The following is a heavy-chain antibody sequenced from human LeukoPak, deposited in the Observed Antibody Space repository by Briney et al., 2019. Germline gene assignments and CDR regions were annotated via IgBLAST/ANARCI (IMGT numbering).Heavy chain of an antibody. CDR1: GFIFSDYS. CDR3: ARDNNWGFDY. V-gene: IGHV3-48*04. D-gene: IGHD7-27*01. J-gene: IGHJ4*02. CDR2: IRGSGSGSGSGM. Sequence: PGGSLRLSCGASGFIFSDYSMNWVRQAPGKGLEWVSNIRGSGSGSGSGMYYADSVKGRFTISRDDAKNSLYLQMSSLRAEDTASYYCARDNNWGFDYWGQGALVTVSS.